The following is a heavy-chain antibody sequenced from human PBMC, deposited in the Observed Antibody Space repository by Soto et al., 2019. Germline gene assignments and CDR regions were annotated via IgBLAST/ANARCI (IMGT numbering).Heavy chain of an antibody. J-gene: IGHJ4*02. CDR3: AREGGLQLHSFDY. D-gene: IGHD5-18*01. Sequence: GGSLRLSCAASGFTFNNYAMSWVRQAPGKGLEWVSAISGSGGNTFHADSVKGRFTISRDNSKNTLYLQMNSLRAEDTAVYYCAREGGLQLHSFDYWGQGTLVTVSS. V-gene: IGHV3-23*01. CDR1: GFTFNNYA. CDR2: ISGSGGNT.